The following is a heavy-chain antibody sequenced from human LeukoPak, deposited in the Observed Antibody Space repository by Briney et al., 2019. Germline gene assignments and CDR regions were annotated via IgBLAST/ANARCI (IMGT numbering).Heavy chain of an antibody. J-gene: IGHJ5*02. CDR2: IYPGDSDT. D-gene: IGHD3-10*01. CDR1: GYSFTSYW. V-gene: IGHV5-51*01. CDR3: ARIQVLPSGWFGELMPNWFDP. Sequence: GESLKISCKGSGYSFTSYWIGWVRQVPGKGLEWMGIIYPGDSDTRYSPSFQGQDTISADKSISTANLQWSSLKASDTAMYYCARIQVLPSGWFGELMPNWFDPWGQGTLVTVSS.